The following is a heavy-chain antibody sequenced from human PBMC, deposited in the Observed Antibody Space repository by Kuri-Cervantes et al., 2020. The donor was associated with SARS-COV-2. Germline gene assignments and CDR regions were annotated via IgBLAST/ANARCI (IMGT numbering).Heavy chain of an antibody. D-gene: IGHD2-2*01. V-gene: IGHV3-23*01. CDR2: ISGSGGST. CDR3: AKSYRGKYQLLFLGY. Sequence: GESLKISCAAPGFTFSSYAMSWVRQAPGKGLGWVSAISGSGGSTYYADSVKGRFTISRDNSKNTLYLKMNSLRAEDTAVYYCAKSYRGKYQLLFLGYWGQGTLVTVSS. CDR1: GFTFSSYA. J-gene: IGHJ4*02.